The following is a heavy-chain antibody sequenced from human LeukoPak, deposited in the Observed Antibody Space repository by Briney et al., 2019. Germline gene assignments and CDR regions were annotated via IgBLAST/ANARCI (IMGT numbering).Heavy chain of an antibody. J-gene: IGHJ4*02. Sequence: GGSLRLSCAGSGFIFNNYAMHWVRQPPGKGLEWVSGISWNSGSIDYADSVKGRFTISRDNAKNSLCLQMNSLRVEDTAFYYCAKDNRRHYTSGPNPDSLHWGQGALVTVSS. CDR2: ISWNSGSI. CDR3: AKDNRRHYTSGPNPDSLH. CDR1: GFIFNNYA. D-gene: IGHD6-19*01. V-gene: IGHV3-9*01.